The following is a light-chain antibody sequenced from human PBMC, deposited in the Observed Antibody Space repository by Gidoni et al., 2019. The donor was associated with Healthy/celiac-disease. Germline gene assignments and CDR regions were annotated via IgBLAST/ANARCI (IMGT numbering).Light chain of an antibody. CDR3: QQSYSTPLT. CDR2: AAS. Sequence: QMTKSPSSLSASVGDRVTITCRASQSISSYLNWYQQKPGKAPKLLIYAASSLQSGVPSRFSGSGSGTDFTLTISSLLPEDFATYYCQQSYSTPLTFGGGTKVEIK. V-gene: IGKV1-39*01. J-gene: IGKJ4*01. CDR1: QSISSY.